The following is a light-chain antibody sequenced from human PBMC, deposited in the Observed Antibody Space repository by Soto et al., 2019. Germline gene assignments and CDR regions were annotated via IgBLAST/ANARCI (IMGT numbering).Light chain of an antibody. CDR1: QSVSSSY. Sequence: EIVLTQSPGTLSLSPGERATLSCRASQSVSSSYLAWYQQKPGQAPRLLIHGVSTRATGIPDRFSGSGSVTDFTLTISRLEPVDFAEYYCQQYFTSPYIFGQETKLEIK. V-gene: IGKV3-20*01. J-gene: IGKJ2*01. CDR3: QQYFTSPYI. CDR2: GVS.